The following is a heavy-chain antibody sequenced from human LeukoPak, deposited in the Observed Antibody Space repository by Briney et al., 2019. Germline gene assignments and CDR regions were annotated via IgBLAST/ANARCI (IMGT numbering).Heavy chain of an antibody. J-gene: IGHJ6*02. Sequence: GASVKVSCKASGYTFTNYDINWVRQATGQGLEWMGWMNPNSGNTDYAQKFQGRVTMTRNTSISTAYMELRSLRSDDTAVYYCARLPYYDINEGYYYYYGMDVWGQGTTVTVSS. D-gene: IGHD3-9*01. CDR2: MNPNSGNT. CDR3: ARLPYYDINEGYYYYYGMDV. V-gene: IGHV1-8*01. CDR1: GYTFTNYD.